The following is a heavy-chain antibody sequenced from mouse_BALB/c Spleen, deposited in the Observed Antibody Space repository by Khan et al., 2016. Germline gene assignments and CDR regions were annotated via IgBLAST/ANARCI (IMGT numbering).Heavy chain of an antibody. Sequence: EVQLQESGPGLMKPSQSLSLTCTVTGYSITSDYAWNWIRQFPGNKLEWMGYIIYSGSTTYTPSLKSRISITRDTSKNQFFLQLNSVTIEDTATDYGASDGRNYAMDYWGQGTSVTVSS. CDR3: ASDGRNYAMDY. D-gene: IGHD2-3*01. J-gene: IGHJ4*01. CDR1: GYSITSDYA. V-gene: IGHV3-2*02. CDR2: IIYSGST.